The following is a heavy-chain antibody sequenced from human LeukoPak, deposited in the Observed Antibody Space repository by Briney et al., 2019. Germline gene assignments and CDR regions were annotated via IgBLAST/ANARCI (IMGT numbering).Heavy chain of an antibody. D-gene: IGHD2-15*01. CDR2: ISSSGSSI. V-gene: IGHV3-48*03. CDR1: GFTFSSYE. Sequence: PGGSLRLSCAASGFTFSSYEMNWVRQAPGKGLEWVSYISSSGSSIHYADSVKGRFTISRDNAKNSLYLQMNSLRAEDTAVYYCARDRIYYGMDVWGQGTTVTVSS. CDR3: ARDRIYYGMDV. J-gene: IGHJ6*02.